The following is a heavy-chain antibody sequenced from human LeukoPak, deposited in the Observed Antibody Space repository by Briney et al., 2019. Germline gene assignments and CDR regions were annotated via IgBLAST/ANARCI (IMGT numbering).Heavy chain of an antibody. CDR1: GFTFSSSA. CDR3: AKDGSWSCTD. V-gene: IGHV3-30*02. CDR2: IAHHGNNK. D-gene: IGHD2-8*02. Sequence: GGSLRLSCGASGFTFSSSAMHWVRQGPGRGLEWVAYIAHHGNNKYYADSVKGRFTISRDNSKGSLYLQMNSLRADDTAVYYCAKDGSWSCTDWGQGTLVRVSS. J-gene: IGHJ4*02.